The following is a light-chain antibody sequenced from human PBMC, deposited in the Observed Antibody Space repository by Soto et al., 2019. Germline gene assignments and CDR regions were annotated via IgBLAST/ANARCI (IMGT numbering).Light chain of an antibody. V-gene: IGKV3-15*01. Sequence: EIVMTQSPATLSVSPGERATLSCRASQSVSSNLAWYQQKPGQAPRLLIYGASTWATGIPARFSGSGSGTEFTLTISSLQSEDFALYYCQQYNKWPPYTFGQGTKLEIK. CDR2: GAS. CDR1: QSVSSN. CDR3: QQYNKWPPYT. J-gene: IGKJ2*01.